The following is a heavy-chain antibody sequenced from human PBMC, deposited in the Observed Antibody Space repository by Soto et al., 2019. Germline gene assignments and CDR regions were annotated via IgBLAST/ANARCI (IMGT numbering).Heavy chain of an antibody. CDR2: IYPGDSDR. J-gene: IGHJ6*02. CDR1: GYTFSSYW. Sequence: ESLKISCKGSGYTFSSYWIGWVRQMPGKGLEWMGIIYPGDSDRRYSPSFQGQVTTSADKSTSTAYLHWSSLKASDTAMYYCARLPPDDSNCYFTMAVWGQLTTFTVCS. D-gene: IGHD3-22*01. CDR3: ARLPPDDSNCYFTMAV. V-gene: IGHV5-51*01.